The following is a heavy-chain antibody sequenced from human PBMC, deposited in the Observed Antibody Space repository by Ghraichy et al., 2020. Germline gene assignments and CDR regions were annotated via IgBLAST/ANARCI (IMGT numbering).Heavy chain of an antibody. Sequence: GGSLRLSCAASGFTFSSYSMNWVRQAPGKGLEWVSYISSSSSTIYYADSVKGRFTISRDNAKNSLYLQMNSLRDEDTAVYYCARGYFVWDYGDYGGMDVWGQGTTVTVSS. CDR2: ISSSSSTI. V-gene: IGHV3-48*02. D-gene: IGHD4-17*01. CDR3: ARGYFVWDYGDYGGMDV. CDR1: GFTFSSYS. J-gene: IGHJ6*02.